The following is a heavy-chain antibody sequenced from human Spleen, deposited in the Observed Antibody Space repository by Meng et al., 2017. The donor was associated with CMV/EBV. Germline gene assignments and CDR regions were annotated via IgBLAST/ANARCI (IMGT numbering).Heavy chain of an antibody. CDR2: IKQDGSEK. Sequence: GESLKISCAASGFTFSSYWMSWVRQAPGKGLEWVANIKQDGSEKYYVDSVKGRFTISRDNAKNSLYLQMNSLRAEDTAVYYCARDLRWELRGWFDPWGQGTLVTVSS. D-gene: IGHD1-26*01. CDR3: ARDLRWELRGWFDP. V-gene: IGHV3-7*01. J-gene: IGHJ5*02. CDR1: GFTFSSYW.